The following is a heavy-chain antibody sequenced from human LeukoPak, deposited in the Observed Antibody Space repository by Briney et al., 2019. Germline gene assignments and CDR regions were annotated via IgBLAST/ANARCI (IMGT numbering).Heavy chain of an antibody. V-gene: IGHV4-34*01. Sequence: PSETLSLTCAVYGGSFGGYYWSWIRQPPGKGLEWIGEINHSGSTNYNPSLKSRVTISVDTSKNQFSLKLSSVTAADTAVYYCARKVFMYYYDSSGYYRSRAKYYFDYWGQGTLVTVSS. D-gene: IGHD3-22*01. CDR2: INHSGST. J-gene: IGHJ4*02. CDR1: GGSFGGYY. CDR3: ARKVFMYYYDSSGYYRSRAKYYFDY.